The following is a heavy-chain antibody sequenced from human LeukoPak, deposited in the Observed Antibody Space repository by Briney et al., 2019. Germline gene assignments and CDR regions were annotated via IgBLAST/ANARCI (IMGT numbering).Heavy chain of an antibody. CDR3: ARGYGMTGTTFDY. V-gene: IGHV4-34*01. CDR2: INHSGST. CDR1: GGSFSGYY. J-gene: IGHJ4*02. Sequence: SETLSLTCAVYGGSFSGYYWSWVRQPPGKGLEWIGEINHSGSTNYNPSLKSRVTISVDTSKNQFSLKLSSVTAADTAVYYCARGYGMTGTTFDYWGQGTLVTVSS. D-gene: IGHD1-7*01.